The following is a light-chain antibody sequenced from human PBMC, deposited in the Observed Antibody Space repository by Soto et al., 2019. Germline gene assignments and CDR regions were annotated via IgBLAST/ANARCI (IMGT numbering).Light chain of an antibody. V-gene: IGLV1-44*01. CDR3: AAWDDSLSGPV. J-gene: IGLJ3*02. Sequence: QSVLTQPPSASGTPGQRVTISCSGSRASIGSNTVTWYQHLPGAAPKLLVYNNNQRPSGVPDRFSGSKSDTSASLAISGLQFEDDAVYYCAAWDDSLSGPVFGGGTKLTVL. CDR2: NNN. CDR1: RASIGSNT.